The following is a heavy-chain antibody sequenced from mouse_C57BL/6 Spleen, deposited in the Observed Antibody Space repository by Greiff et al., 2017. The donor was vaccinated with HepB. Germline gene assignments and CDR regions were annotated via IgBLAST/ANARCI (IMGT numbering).Heavy chain of an antibody. CDR2: INPSNGGT. CDR1: GYTFTSYW. CDR3: ARGTYSNSYYYAMDY. Sequence: QVQLKQPGTELVKPGASVKLSCKASGYTFTSYWMHWVKQRPGQGLEWIGNINPSNGGTNYNEKFKSKATLTVDKSSSTAYMQLSSLTSEDSAVYYCARGTYSNSYYYAMDYWGQGTSVTVSS. V-gene: IGHV1-53*01. J-gene: IGHJ4*01. D-gene: IGHD2-5*01.